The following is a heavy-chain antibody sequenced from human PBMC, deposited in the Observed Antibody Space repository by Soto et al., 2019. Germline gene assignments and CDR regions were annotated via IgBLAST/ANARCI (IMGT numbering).Heavy chain of an antibody. CDR1: GGTFSSYA. J-gene: IGHJ6*02. D-gene: IGHD3-22*01. CDR3: ARDQDVSNYHGMDV. V-gene: IGHV1-69*13. CDR2: IIPIFGAA. Sequence: SVKVSCKASGGTFSSYAISWVRQAPGQGLEWMGGIIPIFGAANYAQKFQGRVTITADESTSTAYMELSSLRSEDTAVYYCARDQDVSNYHGMDVWGQGTTVTAP.